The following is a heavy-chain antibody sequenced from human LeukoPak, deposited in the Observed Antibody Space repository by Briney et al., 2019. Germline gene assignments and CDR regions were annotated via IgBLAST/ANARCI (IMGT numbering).Heavy chain of an antibody. CDR3: ARDRGTWPSISSGFAY. CDR1: GFTYCSYS. D-gene: IGHD6-6*01. Sequence: GGSLRLSCAASGFTYCSYSMNWVRPATGKELEWVSSISSSSRYISYEDSVKGRFTISRDKDKDSMYLQMNRLRAEDTAVYYCARDRGTWPSISSGFAYWGQGTLVTVSS. J-gene: IGHJ4*02. V-gene: IGHV3-21*01. CDR2: ISSSSRYI.